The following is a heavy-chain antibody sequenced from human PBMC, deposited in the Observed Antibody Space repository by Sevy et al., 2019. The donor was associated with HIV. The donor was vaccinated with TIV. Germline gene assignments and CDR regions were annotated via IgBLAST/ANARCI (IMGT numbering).Heavy chain of an antibody. CDR2: ISHDGSNK. V-gene: IGHV3-30*04. D-gene: IGHD6-13*01. CDR1: GFIFNNYA. J-gene: IGHJ4*02. Sequence: GGSLRLSCAVSGFIFNNYAVHWVRQAPGKGLEWAAGISHDGSNKYYGDSVKGRFTISRDNSKNTVYLQMNSLRAEDTAVYYCARALSTWYYFDYWGQGTLVTVSS. CDR3: ARALSTWYYFDY.